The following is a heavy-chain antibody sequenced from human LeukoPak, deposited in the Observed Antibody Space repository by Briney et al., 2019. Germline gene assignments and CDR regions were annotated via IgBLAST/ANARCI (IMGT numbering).Heavy chain of an antibody. CDR1: GFTFSSYE. J-gene: IGHJ4*02. Sequence: GGSLRPSCVASGFTFSSYEMNWVRQAPGKGLEWVSVIYSGGTTYYADSVKGRFTISRDNSKNTLYLQMNSLGAEDTAVYYCARELHLGQGTLVTVSS. CDR3: ARELH. D-gene: IGHD1-26*01. CDR2: IYSGGTT. V-gene: IGHV3-66*02.